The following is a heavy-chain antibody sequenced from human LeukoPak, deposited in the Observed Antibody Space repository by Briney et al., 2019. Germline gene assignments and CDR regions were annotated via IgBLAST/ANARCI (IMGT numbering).Heavy chain of an antibody. J-gene: IGHJ4*02. CDR3: ARGHTAVTRHFDF. D-gene: IGHD4-17*01. V-gene: IGHV3-21*01. Sequence: GGSLRLSCEASGFTFTTYSMTWVRQAPGKGLEWVSIISSGSSAIFSADALKGRFTISRDDAKNLLYLDMNSLRAENTAVYYCARGHTAVTRHFDFWGQGTLVTVSS. CDR2: ISSGSSAI. CDR1: GFTFTTYS.